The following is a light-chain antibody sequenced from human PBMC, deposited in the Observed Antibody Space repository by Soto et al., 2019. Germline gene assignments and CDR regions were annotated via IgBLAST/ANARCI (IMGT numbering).Light chain of an antibody. V-gene: IGKV1-12*01. CDR2: GAF. Sequence: DIQMTQYPTSVAAAVGDRVTITCRASQGISQWLAWYQHKPGTAPKLLIFGAFSLQRGVPSRFAGSGSGTDFSRTIKSLQPEEVATYYCPQDTSLPRTCGQGTKVEIK. CDR1: QGISQW. J-gene: IGKJ1*01. CDR3: PQDTSLPRT.